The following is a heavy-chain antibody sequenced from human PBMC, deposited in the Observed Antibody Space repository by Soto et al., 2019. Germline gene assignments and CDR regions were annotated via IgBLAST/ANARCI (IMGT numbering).Heavy chain of an antibody. CDR2: ISAYNGNT. CDR1: GYTFTNFG. D-gene: IGHD3-16*01. J-gene: IGHJ4*02. CDR3: VRGGTPIDS. V-gene: IGHV1-18*01. Sequence: QVQLVQSGAEVKKPGASVKVSCKASGYTFTNFGISWVRQAPGQGLEWMGWISAYNGNTNYAQNFQGRVTMTADTSTSSAYMELRSLRCDDTAVYFCVRGGTPIDSWGQGTLVTVSS.